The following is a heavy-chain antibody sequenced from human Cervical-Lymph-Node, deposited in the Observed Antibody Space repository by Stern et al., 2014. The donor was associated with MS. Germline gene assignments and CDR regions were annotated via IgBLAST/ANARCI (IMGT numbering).Heavy chain of an antibody. J-gene: IGHJ5*02. Sequence: MQLVESGAEVKKPGSSVNVSCKASGGTFSSSYAITWMRQPPGQGLGWMGRIIPILGLPNYAQKFQGRVTITADTSTSTAYMELSSLRSEDTAVYYCARGVVSNRAAATLHNLFDPWGQGTLVTVSS. CDR1: GGTFSSSYA. CDR2: IIPILGLP. CDR3: ARGVVSNRAAATLHNLFDP. V-gene: IGHV1-69*09. D-gene: IGHD2-15*01.